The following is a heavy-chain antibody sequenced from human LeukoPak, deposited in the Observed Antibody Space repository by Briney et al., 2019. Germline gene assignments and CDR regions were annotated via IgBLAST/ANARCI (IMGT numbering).Heavy chain of an antibody. D-gene: IGHD3-22*01. CDR3: ARIAGWYYYDSSGYRYYYYMDV. CDR1: GGSISTYY. J-gene: IGHJ6*03. CDR2: INHSGST. Sequence: SETLSLTCTVSGGSISTYYWSWIRQPPGKGLEWIGEINHSGSTNYNPSLKSRVTISVDTSKNQFSPKLSSVTAADTAVYYCARIAGWYYYDSSGYRYYYYMDVWGKGTTVTVSS. V-gene: IGHV4-34*01.